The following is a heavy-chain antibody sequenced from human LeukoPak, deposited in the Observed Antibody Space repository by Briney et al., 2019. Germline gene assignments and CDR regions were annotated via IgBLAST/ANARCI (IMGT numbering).Heavy chain of an antibody. J-gene: IGHJ6*02. CDR3: WRDLRYFDWLLYWEMDYYYYYGMDV. V-gene: IGHV3-21*01. CDR1: GFTLSSYS. CDR2: ISISSSYI. D-gene: IGHD3-9*01. Sequence: NPGGSLRPSCAAFGFTLSSYSMNWVRQAPGKGLEWVSSISISSSYIYYADSVKGRLTISRDNAKNSLIRKMNCLRAEDTAVFCCWRDLRYFDWLLYWEMDYYYYYGMDVGGQGTTVTV.